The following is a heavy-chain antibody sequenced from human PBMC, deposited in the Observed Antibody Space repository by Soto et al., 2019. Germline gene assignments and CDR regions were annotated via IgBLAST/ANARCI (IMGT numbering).Heavy chain of an antibody. CDR1: GGTFKTES. D-gene: IGHD4-17*01. Sequence: QVHLVQSGAEVKKPGSSVKVSCKYSGGTFKTESINWVRQAPGQGLEWMGNILPVFDTADYAPKFQGRVTITADQSTRTAYMELSSLRSQDTALYFCARGHEYGGNSDAFDVWGPGTMVTVSS. CDR2: ILPVFDTA. CDR3: ARGHEYGGNSDAFDV. V-gene: IGHV1-69*13. J-gene: IGHJ3*01.